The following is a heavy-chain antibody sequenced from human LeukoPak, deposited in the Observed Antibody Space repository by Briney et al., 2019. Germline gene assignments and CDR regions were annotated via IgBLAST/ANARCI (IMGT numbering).Heavy chain of an antibody. Sequence: PGRSLRLSCAASGFTFDDYGMSWVRQAPGKGLEWVSGINWNGGSTGYADSVKGRFTISRDNAKNSLYLQMNSLRAEDTALYYCARGISVMITFGGANDYWGQGTLVTVSS. D-gene: IGHD3-16*01. CDR2: INWNGGST. J-gene: IGHJ4*02. CDR3: ARGISVMITFGGANDY. CDR1: GFTFDDYG. V-gene: IGHV3-20*04.